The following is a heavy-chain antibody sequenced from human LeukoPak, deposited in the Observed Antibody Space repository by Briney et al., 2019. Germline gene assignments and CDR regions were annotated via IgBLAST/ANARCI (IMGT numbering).Heavy chain of an antibody. CDR3: AKSMSTAYRGFFDY. J-gene: IGHJ4*02. CDR1: GFTFTTYA. CDR2: ISNNGGDT. D-gene: IGHD5-18*01. V-gene: IGHV3-23*01. Sequence: GGSLRLSCAASGFTFTTYAMSWVRQAPGMGLEWGSSISNNGGDTYYADSVRGRLSISRDNSKNTLYLQINSLRAEDTAMYYCAKSMSTAYRGFFDYWGQGTLVSVSS.